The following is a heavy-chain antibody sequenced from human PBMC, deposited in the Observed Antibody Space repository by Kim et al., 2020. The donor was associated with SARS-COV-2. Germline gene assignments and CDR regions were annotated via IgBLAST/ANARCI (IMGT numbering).Heavy chain of an antibody. CDR3: ARDLPEYSSSSGIHYFDY. Sequence: ASVKVSCKASGYTFTSYGISWVRQAPGQGLEWMGWISAYNGNTNYAQKLQGRVTMTTDTSTSTAYMELRSLRSDDTAVYYCARDLPEYSSSSGIHYFDYWRQGTLVTVSS. V-gene: IGHV1-18*01. D-gene: IGHD6-6*01. CDR2: ISAYNGNT. J-gene: IGHJ4*02. CDR1: GYTFTSYG.